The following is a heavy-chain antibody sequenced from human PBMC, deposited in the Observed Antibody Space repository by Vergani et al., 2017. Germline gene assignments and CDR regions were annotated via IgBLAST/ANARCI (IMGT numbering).Heavy chain of an antibody. CDR3: ASPSRIVGATSFALDY. J-gene: IGHJ4*02. D-gene: IGHD1-26*01. Sequence: QVQLVQSGAEVKKPGSSVKVSCKASGGTFSSYAISWVRQAPGQGLEWMGGIIPIFGTANYAQKFQGRVTITADESTSTAYMELSSLRSEATAVYYCASPSRIVGATSFALDYWGQGTLVTVSS. CDR2: IIPIFGTA. V-gene: IGHV1-69*13. CDR1: GGTFSSYA.